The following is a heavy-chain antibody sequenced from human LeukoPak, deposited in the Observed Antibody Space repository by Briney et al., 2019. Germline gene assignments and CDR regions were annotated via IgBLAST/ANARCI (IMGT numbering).Heavy chain of an antibody. CDR1: GASLSAYH. CDR3: ARQDYYDSGAWYFDL. V-gene: IGHV4-34*01. D-gene: IGHD3-22*01. J-gene: IGHJ2*01. CDR2: IKPSGIT. Sequence: SETLSLTCAIDGASLSAYHWTWIRQPPGKGLEWIGEIKPSGITNYNPSLKSRVTISEDKSKNQFSLKLTSVTAADTAVYYCARQDYYDSGAWYFDLWGRGTLVTVSS.